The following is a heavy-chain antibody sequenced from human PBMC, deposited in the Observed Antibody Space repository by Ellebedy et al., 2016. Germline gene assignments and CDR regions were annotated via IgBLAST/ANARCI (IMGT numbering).Heavy chain of an antibody. CDR1: GFTFSDYY. CDR3: AGSGSFPDY. J-gene: IGHJ4*02. D-gene: IGHD3-3*02. V-gene: IGHV3-11*01. Sequence: GESLKISCAASGFTFSDYYMSWIRQAPGKGLEWVSYIISSGSSIYYADSVKGRFTISRDNAKNSLYLQMNSLRAEDTAVYYCAGSGSFPDYWGQGTLVTVSS. CDR2: IISSGSSI.